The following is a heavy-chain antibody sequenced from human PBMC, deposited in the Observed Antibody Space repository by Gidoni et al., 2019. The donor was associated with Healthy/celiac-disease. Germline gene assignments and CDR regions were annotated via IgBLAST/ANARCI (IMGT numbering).Heavy chain of an antibody. J-gene: IGHJ5*02. CDR1: GGSISSGGYY. CDR3: ASLVGYCSSTSCYTPNWFDP. CDR2: IYYSGST. D-gene: IGHD2-2*02. Sequence: QVQLQESGPGLVKPSQTLSLTCTVSGGSISSGGYYWSWIRQHPGKGLEWIGYIYYSGSTYYNPSLKSRVTISVDTSKNQFSLKLSSVTAADTAVYYCASLVGYCSSTSCYTPNWFDPWGQGTLVTVSS. V-gene: IGHV4-31*03.